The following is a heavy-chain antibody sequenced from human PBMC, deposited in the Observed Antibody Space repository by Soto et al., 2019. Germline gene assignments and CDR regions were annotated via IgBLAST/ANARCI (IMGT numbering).Heavy chain of an antibody. D-gene: IGHD7-27*01. J-gene: IGHJ4*02. Sequence: QVQLQESGPGLVKPSETLSLTCTVSGGSVSSGSYYWSWIRQPPGKGLEWIGYIYYSGSTNYNPSLKSRVTISVDTSENQFSLKLSSVTAADTAVYYCTRDWGFFDYWGQGTLVTVSS. V-gene: IGHV4-61*01. CDR2: IYYSGST. CDR3: TRDWGFFDY. CDR1: GGSVSSGSYY.